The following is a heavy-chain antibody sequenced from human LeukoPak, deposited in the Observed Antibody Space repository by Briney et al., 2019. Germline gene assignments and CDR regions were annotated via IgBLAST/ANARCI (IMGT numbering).Heavy chain of an antibody. CDR3: ARLVYSSSWPGAFDI. J-gene: IGHJ3*02. CDR2: IYYSGST. D-gene: IGHD6-13*01. Sequence: PSETLSLTCTVSGGSISSYYWSWIRQPPGKGLEWIGYIYYSGSTNYNPSLKSRVTISVDTSKNQFSLKLSSVTAADTAVYYCARLVYSSSWPGAFDIWGQGTMVTVSS. CDR1: GGSISSYY. V-gene: IGHV4-59*01.